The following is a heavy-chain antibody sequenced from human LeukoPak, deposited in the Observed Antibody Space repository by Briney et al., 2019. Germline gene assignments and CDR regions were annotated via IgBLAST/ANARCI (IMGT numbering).Heavy chain of an antibody. CDR1: GYTFTSYY. D-gene: IGHD6-19*01. CDR2: INPSGGST. Sequence: ASVKVSCKASGYTFTSYYMHWVRQAPGQGLEWMGIINPSGGSTSYAQKFQGRVTITADESTSTAYMELSSLRSEDTAVYYCARGQVWQWQDYWGQGTLVTVSS. J-gene: IGHJ4*02. V-gene: IGHV1-46*01. CDR3: ARGQVWQWQDY.